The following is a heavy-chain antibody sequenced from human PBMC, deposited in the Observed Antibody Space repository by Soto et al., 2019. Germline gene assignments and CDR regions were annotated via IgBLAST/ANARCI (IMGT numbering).Heavy chain of an antibody. CDR3: ARDLWGYCGTDCYPLDV. J-gene: IGHJ6*02. D-gene: IGHD2-21*02. CDR1: GGSISRYY. CDR2: MYNTGST. V-gene: IGHV4-59*01. Sequence: SETLSLTFTVSGGSISRYYWSWIRQPPGKGLEWIGYMYNTGSTVYNPPFKSRVTISVDTSKNQFSLKLNSVTAAGTAVYYCARDLWGYCGTDCYPLDVWGQGTTVT.